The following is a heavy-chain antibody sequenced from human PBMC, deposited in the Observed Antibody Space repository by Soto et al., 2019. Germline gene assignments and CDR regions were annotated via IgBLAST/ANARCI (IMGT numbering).Heavy chain of an antibody. CDR1: GGSISSSSYY. V-gene: IGHV4-39*01. D-gene: IGHD3-10*01. CDR3: ARQWGYGSGSYYYYYGMDV. CDR2: IYYSGST. J-gene: IGHJ6*02. Sequence: PSETLSLTCTVSGGSISSSSYYWGWIRQPPGKGLEWIGSIYYSGSTYYNPSLKSRVTISVDTSKNQFSLKLSSVTAADTAVYYCARQWGYGSGSYYYYYGMDVWGQGTTVSVSS.